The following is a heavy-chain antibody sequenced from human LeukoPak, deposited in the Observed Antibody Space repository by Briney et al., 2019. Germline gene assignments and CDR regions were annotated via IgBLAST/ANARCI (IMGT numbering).Heavy chain of an antibody. CDR3: ARDLGLDTTMIFFDF. D-gene: IGHD5-18*01. CDR1: GYTFTSFG. J-gene: IGHJ4*02. Sequence: ASVKVSCKASGYTFTSFGISWVRQAPGQGPGWMGWISAYNGNTNYIQKFQGRVTMTTDISTNTAYMELRSLTSDDTAVYYCARDLGLDTTMIFFDFWGQGTLVTVSS. CDR2: ISAYNGNT. V-gene: IGHV1-18*01.